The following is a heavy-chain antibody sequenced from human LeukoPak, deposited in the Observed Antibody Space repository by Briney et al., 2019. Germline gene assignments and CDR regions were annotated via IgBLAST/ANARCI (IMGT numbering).Heavy chain of an antibody. CDR3: ARERAAAGAIYFDY. CDR2: NSSSSTNI. CDR1: GVTFSSYS. Sequence: PGGSLRLSCAASGVTFSSYSMTWVRRAPGKGLEWVSSNSSSSTNILYADSEKGRFTISRDNAKDSLYLQMNSLRAEDTAVYYCARERAAAGAIYFDYWGQGTLVTVSS. D-gene: IGHD6-13*01. V-gene: IGHV3-21*01. J-gene: IGHJ4*02.